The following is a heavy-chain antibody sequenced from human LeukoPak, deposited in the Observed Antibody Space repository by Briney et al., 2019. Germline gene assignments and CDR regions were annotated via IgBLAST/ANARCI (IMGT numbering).Heavy chain of an antibody. CDR2: INPDSGGT. V-gene: IGHV1-2*02. Sequence: VASVKVSCKASGYTFTGYYMHWVRQAPGQGLEWIGWINPDSGGTNYAQKFQGRVTMTRDTSNSTAYMELSRLRSDDTAVYYCARDRLKIAAAAGAEGYYFDYWGQGTLVTVSS. CDR1: GYTFTGYY. J-gene: IGHJ4*02. CDR3: ARDRLKIAAAAGAEGYYFDY. D-gene: IGHD6-13*01.